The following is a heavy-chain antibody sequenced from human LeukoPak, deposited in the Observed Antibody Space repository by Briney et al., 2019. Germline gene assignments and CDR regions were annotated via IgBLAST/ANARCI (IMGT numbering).Heavy chain of an antibody. CDR1: GGSFSGDY. CDR3: SRGNIVVVVAATRRIGPFDP. V-gene: IGHV4-34*01. CDR2: INHSGST. D-gene: IGHD2-15*01. J-gene: IGHJ5*02. Sequence: TQTLSLACAVYGGSFSGDYWSWIRHLPGNGLEWIGEINHSGSTSSNPTLKTQVTISVATSKNQFSLKHRPVNATGTAEYYCSRGNIVVVVAATRRIGPFDPWGQGTLVTVSS.